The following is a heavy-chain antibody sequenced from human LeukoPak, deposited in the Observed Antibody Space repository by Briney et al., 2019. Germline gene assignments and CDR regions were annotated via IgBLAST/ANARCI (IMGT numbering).Heavy chain of an antibody. D-gene: IGHD3-22*01. Sequence: SETLSLTCAVYGGSFSGYYWSWIRQPPGKGLEWIGEINHSGSTNYNPSLKSRVTISVDTSKNQFSLKLSSVTAADTAVYYCARGGYYDSSGYSDAFDIWGQGTMVTVSS. CDR2: INHSGST. CDR1: GGSFSGYY. CDR3: ARGGYYDSSGYSDAFDI. V-gene: IGHV4-34*01. J-gene: IGHJ3*02.